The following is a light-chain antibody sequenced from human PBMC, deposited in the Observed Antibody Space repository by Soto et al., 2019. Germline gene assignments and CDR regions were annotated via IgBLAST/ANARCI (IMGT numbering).Light chain of an antibody. J-gene: IGKJ3*01. Sequence: DIQMTQSPSPLSASVGDRVTITCRASENISHYLNWYQQTPGKAPKLLIYVASRLQSGVPSRFSGSLYGTHLTLTLNSLQPEDFSTFSSKQSYSTVPTLGPGNKVDV. CDR2: VAS. CDR3: KQSYSTVPT. CDR1: ENISHY. V-gene: IGKV1-39*01.